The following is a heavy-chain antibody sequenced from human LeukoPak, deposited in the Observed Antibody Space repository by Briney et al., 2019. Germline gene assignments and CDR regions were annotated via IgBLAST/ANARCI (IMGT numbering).Heavy chain of an antibody. CDR3: ARHPIYYYDSSGYPDYFDY. Sequence: PSETLSLTCTVSGGSISSSSYYWGWIRQPPGTGLEWVGSIYYSGSTYYNPSLKSRVTISVDTSKNQFSLKLSSVTAADTAVYYCARHPIYYYDSSGYPDYFDYWGQGTLVTVSS. J-gene: IGHJ4*02. V-gene: IGHV4-39*01. CDR1: GGSISSSSYY. D-gene: IGHD3-22*01. CDR2: IYYSGST.